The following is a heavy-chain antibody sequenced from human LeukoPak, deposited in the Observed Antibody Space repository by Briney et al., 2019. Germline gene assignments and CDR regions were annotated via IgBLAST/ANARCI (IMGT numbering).Heavy chain of an antibody. D-gene: IGHD1-7*01. CDR1: AFTFSSYA. J-gene: IGHJ6*03. CDR2: ISGSGGST. V-gene: IGHV3-23*01. CDR3: AKVQSGTTYYYYMDV. Sequence: GGSLRLACAASAFTFSSYAMSWVRKAPGKVMEWVSAISGSGGSTYYADSVKGRFTISRDNSKNTLYLQMNSLRAEDTAVYYCAKVQSGTTYYYYMDVWGKGTTVTVSS.